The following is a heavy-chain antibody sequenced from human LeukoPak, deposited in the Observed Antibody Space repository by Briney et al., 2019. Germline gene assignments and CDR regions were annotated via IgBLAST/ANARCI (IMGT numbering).Heavy chain of an antibody. CDR1: GGTFSSYA. Sequence: ASVKVSCKASGGTFSSYAISWVRQAPGQGLEWMGGIIPIFGTANYAQKFQGRVTITADESTSTAYMELSSLRSEDTAVYYCARGDGYKYYFDYWGQGTLVTVSP. J-gene: IGHJ4*02. D-gene: IGHD5-24*01. V-gene: IGHV1-69*13. CDR2: IIPIFGTA. CDR3: ARGDGYKYYFDY.